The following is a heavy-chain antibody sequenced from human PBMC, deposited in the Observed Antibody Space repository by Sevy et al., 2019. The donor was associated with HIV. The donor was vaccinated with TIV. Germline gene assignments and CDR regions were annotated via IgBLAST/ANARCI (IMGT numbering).Heavy chain of an antibody. CDR1: GFRFSSFS. V-gene: IGHV3-48*02. J-gene: IGHJ4*02. D-gene: IGHD4-17*01. Sequence: GGSLRLSCAASGFRFSSFSMNWVRQAPGKGLEWVSYITSSSSTIFYANSVKGRFTISRDNAKNSLYLQMSSLRDEDTAVYYCAGAQADYGDFGGHFDHWGQGSLVTVSS. CDR2: ITSSSSTI. CDR3: AGAQADYGDFGGHFDH.